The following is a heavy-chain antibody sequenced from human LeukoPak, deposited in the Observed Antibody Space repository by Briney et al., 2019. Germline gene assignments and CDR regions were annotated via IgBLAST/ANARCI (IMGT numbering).Heavy chain of an antibody. D-gene: IGHD2-8*01. J-gene: IGHJ6*02. CDR2: MNPNSGNT. CDR1: GYTFTNYD. V-gene: IGHV1-8*01. CDR3: ARRNGDYYHFGMDV. Sequence: GASVKVSRKASGYTFTNYDINWVRQATGQGLEWMGWMNPNSGNTGYAQKFQGRVTMTRNTSITTAYMELSSLRSEDTAVYFCARRNGDYYHFGMDVWGQGTTVTVSS.